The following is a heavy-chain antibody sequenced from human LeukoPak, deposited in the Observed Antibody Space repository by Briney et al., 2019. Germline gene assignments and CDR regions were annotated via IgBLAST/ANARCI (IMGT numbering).Heavy chain of an antibody. CDR1: GFTFSSYE. CDR3: TKRPYYYDSSGYYQDFDS. V-gene: IGHV3-48*03. CDR2: ISSSGSTI. Sequence: PGGSLRLSCAASGFTFSSYEMNWVRQAPGKGLEWVSYISSSGSTIYYADSVKGRFTISRDNSKNTVYLQMNSLRAEDTAVYYCTKRPYYYDSSGYYQDFDSWGQGTLVTVSS. J-gene: IGHJ4*02. D-gene: IGHD3-22*01.